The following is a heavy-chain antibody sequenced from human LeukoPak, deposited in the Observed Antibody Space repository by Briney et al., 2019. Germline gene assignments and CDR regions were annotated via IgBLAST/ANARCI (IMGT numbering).Heavy chain of an antibody. D-gene: IGHD5-18*01. CDR1: GFTFSSST. J-gene: IGHJ4*02. CDR3: AGSSSTARSYFDY. V-gene: IGHV3-30*04. CDR2: ITYDGSNT. Sequence: GGSLRLSCATSGFTFSSSTMRWVRQTPGKGLEGVAFITYDGSNTYYRDSVEGRFTISRDDSKNTVYLQMNSLRAEDTAVYYCAGSSSTARSYFDYWGQGILVTVSS.